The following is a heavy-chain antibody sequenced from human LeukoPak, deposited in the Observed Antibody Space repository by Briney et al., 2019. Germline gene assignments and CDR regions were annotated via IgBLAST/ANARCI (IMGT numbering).Heavy chain of an antibody. CDR3: ARDLIAAAGLYFDY. J-gene: IGHJ4*02. Sequence: ASVKVSRKPSRYTFTGYYMHWVRPAPRQGLEWMGWINPNSGGTNHPQKLQGRVTMTRDTSISTAYMELSRLRSDDTAVYHCARDLIAAAGLYFDYWGQGTLVTVSS. CDR1: RYTFTGYY. CDR2: INPNSGGT. D-gene: IGHD6-13*01. V-gene: IGHV1-2*02.